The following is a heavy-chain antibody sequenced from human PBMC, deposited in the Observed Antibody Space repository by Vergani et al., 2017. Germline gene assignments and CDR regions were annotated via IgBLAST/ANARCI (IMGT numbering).Heavy chain of an antibody. Sequence: QVQLVQSGAEVKKPGSSVKVSCKASGGTFSSYAISWVRQAPGQGLEWMGRIIPIFGTANYAQKFLGRVTITADESTSTAYMELSSLRSEDTAVYYCARVVVITKGYYYYGMDVWGQGTTVTVSS. CDR3: ARVVVITKGYYYYGMDV. D-gene: IGHD3-22*01. CDR2: IIPIFGTA. CDR1: GGTFSSYA. V-gene: IGHV1-69*13. J-gene: IGHJ6*02.